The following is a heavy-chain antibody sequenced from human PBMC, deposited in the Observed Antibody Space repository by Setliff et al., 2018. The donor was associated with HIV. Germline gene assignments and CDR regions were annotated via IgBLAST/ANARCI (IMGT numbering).Heavy chain of an antibody. CDR3: TKGGGLNCRYHDWFVKI. CDR1: GDKFPNYY. Sequence: GESLKISCKDSGDKFPNYYLGWVRQMPGKGLEWIGVIYPSDSDTRYSPSFQGQVTISADKSISTAYLQLNTLRASDTAIYYCTKGGGLNCRYHDWFVKIWGQGTLVTVS. CDR2: IYPSDSDT. V-gene: IGHV5-51*01. J-gene: IGHJ3*02. D-gene: IGHD3-9*01.